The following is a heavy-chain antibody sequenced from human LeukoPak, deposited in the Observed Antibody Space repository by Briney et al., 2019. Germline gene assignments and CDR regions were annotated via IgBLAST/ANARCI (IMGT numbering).Heavy chain of an antibody. V-gene: IGHV1-2*06. CDR2: INPSSGGT. CDR1: GYTFTGYY. J-gene: IGHJ3*02. Sequence: ASVKVSCKASGYTFTGYYMHWVRQAPGQGLEWMGRINPSSGGTNYAQKFQGRVTMTRDTSISTAYMELSRLRSDDTAVYYCASPYLGYCSGGSCYFDAFDIWGQGTVVTVSS. CDR3: ASPYLGYCSGGSCYFDAFDI. D-gene: IGHD2-15*01.